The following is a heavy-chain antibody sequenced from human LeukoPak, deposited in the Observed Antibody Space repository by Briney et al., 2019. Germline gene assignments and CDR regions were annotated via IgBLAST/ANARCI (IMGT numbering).Heavy chain of an antibody. V-gene: IGHV1-2*02. Sequence: ASVKVSCKASGYTFTGYYMHWVRQAPGQGLEWMGWINSNSGGTNYAQKFQGRVTMTRDTSISTAYMELSRLRSDAPGMYYCASPSVSDYGDQALDYWGPGTRVTVSS. CDR1: GYTFTGYY. CDR3: ASPSVSDYGDQALDY. J-gene: IGHJ4*02. D-gene: IGHD4-17*01. CDR2: INSNSGGT.